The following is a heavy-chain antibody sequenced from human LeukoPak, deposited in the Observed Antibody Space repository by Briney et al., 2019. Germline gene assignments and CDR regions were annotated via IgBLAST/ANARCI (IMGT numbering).Heavy chain of an antibody. V-gene: IGHV1-18*01. CDR3: ARDYDSSGYYPYYFDY. Sequence: ASVKVSCKASGYTFTSYGISWVRQAPGQGLEWMGWISAYNGNTNYAQKLQGRVTMTTDTSTSTAYMELRSLRSDDTAVYYCARDYDSSGYYPYYFDYWGQGTLVTVSS. CDR1: GYTFTSYG. CDR2: ISAYNGNT. J-gene: IGHJ4*02. D-gene: IGHD3-22*01.